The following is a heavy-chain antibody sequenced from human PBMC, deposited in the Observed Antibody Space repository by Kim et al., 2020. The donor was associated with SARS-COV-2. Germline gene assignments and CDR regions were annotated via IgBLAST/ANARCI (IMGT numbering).Heavy chain of an antibody. D-gene: IGHD3-16*02. Sequence: GESLKISCQGSGYIFADYWIGWVRQMPGKGLECMGIIYPGDSATTYSPSFQGQVTIFADKSINTAYLQWSSLKASDTAMYYCAKFSLPGCRDGKCYRSFYYYGMDVWGQGTTVTVSS. V-gene: IGHV5-51*01. J-gene: IGHJ6*02. CDR1: GYIFADYW. CDR2: IYPGDSAT. CDR3: AKFSLPGCRDGKCYRSFYYYGMDV.